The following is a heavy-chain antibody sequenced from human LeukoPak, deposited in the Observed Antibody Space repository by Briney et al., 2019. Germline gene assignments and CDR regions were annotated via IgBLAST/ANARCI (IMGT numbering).Heavy chain of an antibody. CDR2: ISSSSSYI. J-gene: IGHJ1*01. Sequence: GGSLRLSCAAPGFTFSDYSMNWVRQAPGKGLEWVSSISSSSSYIYYADSVKGRFTISRDNAKNSLYLQMNSLSAEDTAVYYCARAPYSSSWSVHFQHWGQGTLVTVSS. CDR3: ARAPYSSSWSVHFQH. V-gene: IGHV3-21*01. CDR1: GFTFSDYS. D-gene: IGHD6-13*01.